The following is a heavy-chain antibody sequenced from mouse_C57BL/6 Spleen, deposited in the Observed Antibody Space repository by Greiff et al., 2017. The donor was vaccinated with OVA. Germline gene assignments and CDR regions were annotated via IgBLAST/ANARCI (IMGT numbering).Heavy chain of an antibody. D-gene: IGHD1-1*01. CDR3: AREGYYGSDDY. V-gene: IGHV1-81*01. Sequence: VQLQQSGAELARPGASVKLSCKASGYTFTSYGISWVKQRTGQGLVWIGEIYPRSGNTYYNEKFKGKATLTADKSSSTAYMELRSLTSEDSAVYFCAREGYYGSDDYWGQGTTLTVSS. CDR2: IYPRSGNT. J-gene: IGHJ2*01. CDR1: GYTFTSYG.